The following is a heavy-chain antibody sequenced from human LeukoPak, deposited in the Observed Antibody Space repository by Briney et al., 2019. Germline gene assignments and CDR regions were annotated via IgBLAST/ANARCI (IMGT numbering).Heavy chain of an antibody. CDR1: GYTFTDYY. V-gene: IGHV1-2*04. CDR2: INPNSGGT. Sequence: ASVKVSCKASGYTFTDYYLHWVRQAPGQGLEWMGWINPNSGGTNYTQKFQGWVTMTRDTSISTAYMELSRLRSDDTAVYYCAKDQRWESPHYLDSWGQGTLVTVSS. D-gene: IGHD1-26*01. J-gene: IGHJ4*02. CDR3: AKDQRWESPHYLDS.